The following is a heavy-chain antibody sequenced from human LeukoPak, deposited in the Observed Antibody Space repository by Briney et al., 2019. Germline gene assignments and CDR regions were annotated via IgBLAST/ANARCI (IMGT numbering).Heavy chain of an antibody. CDR2: ISSSGSTI. CDR1: GFTFSSYA. D-gene: IGHD3-10*01. CDR3: ARDSGGLVDY. Sequence: TGGSLRLSCAASGFTFSSYAMSWVRQALGKGLEWVSYISSSGSTIYYADPVKGRFTISRDNAKNSLYLQMNSLRAEDTAVYYCARDSGGLVDYWGQGTLVTVSS. J-gene: IGHJ4*02. V-gene: IGHV3-48*03.